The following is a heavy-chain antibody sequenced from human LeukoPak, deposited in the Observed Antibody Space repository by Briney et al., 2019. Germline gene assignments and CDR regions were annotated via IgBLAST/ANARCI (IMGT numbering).Heavy chain of an antibody. D-gene: IGHD3-3*01. CDR2: INHSGST. J-gene: IGHJ4*02. V-gene: IGHV4-34*01. CDR1: GGSFSGYY. Sequence: SETLSLTCAVYGGSFSGYYWSWIRQPPGKGLEWIGEINHSGSTNNNPSLKSRVTISVDTSKNQFSLKLSSVTAADTAVYYCARQKIFWSGYYPDYWGQGTLVTVSS. CDR3: ARQKIFWSGYYPDY.